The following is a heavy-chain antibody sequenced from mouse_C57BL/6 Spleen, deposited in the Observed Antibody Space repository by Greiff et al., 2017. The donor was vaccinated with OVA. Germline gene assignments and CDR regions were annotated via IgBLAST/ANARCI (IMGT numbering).Heavy chain of an antibody. CDR3: ARGDYGSSLSYWYFDV. D-gene: IGHD1-1*01. J-gene: IGHJ1*03. Sequence: QVQLKQPGAELVRPGTSVKLSCKASGYTFTSYWMHWVKQRPGPGLEWIGVIDPSDSYTYYTQKFKGKATLTVDTSYSTAYMQLSSLTSEDSAVYYGARGDYGSSLSYWYFDVWGTGTTVTVSS. CDR2: IDPSDSYT. V-gene: IGHV1-59*01. CDR1: GYTFTSYW.